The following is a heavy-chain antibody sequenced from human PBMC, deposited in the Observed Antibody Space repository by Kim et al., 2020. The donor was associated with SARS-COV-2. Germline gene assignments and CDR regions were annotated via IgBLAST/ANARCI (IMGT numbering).Heavy chain of an antibody. J-gene: IGHJ4*02. V-gene: IGHV1-18*01. CDR3: ARMYYYDSSGYYVTFDY. CDR1: GYTFTSYG. D-gene: IGHD3-22*01. Sequence: ASVKVSCKASGYTFTSYGISWVRQAPGQGLEWMGWISAYNGNTNYAQKLQGRVTMTTDTSTSTAYMELRSLRSDDTAVYYCARMYYYDSSGYYVTFDYWGQGTLVTVSS. CDR2: ISAYNGNT.